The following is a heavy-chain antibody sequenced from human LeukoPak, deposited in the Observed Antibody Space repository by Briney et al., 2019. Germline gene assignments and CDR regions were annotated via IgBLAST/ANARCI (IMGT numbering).Heavy chain of an antibody. CDR3: ARHDMDVAGAGLDYFDY. CDR1: GGSISRYY. J-gene: IGHJ4*02. D-gene: IGHD1-26*01. Sequence: AVTLSLTCTVSGGSISRYYWSWLRQPPGKGLEWIGYIYYSESPNYNPSLKSRVTMSVDTSKNQFSVKLSSVTTADTAVYYCARHDMDVAGAGLDYFDYWGQGTLVTVSS. CDR2: IYYSESP. V-gene: IGHV4-59*08.